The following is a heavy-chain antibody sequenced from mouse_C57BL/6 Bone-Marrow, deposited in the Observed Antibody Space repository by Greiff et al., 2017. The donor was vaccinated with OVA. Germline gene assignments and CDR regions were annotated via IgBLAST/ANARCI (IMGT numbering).Heavy chain of an antibody. CDR3: TRRYYGYDEGDYYARDY. V-gene: IGHV5S21*01. J-gene: IGHJ4*01. CDR1: GFTFSSYA. D-gene: IGHD2-2*01. Sequence: EVKLVEPGEGLVKPGGSLKLSCAASGFTFSSYAMSWVRQTPEKRLEWVAYISSGGDYIYYADTVKGRFTISSANARNTLYLQMSSLKSEDTAMYYCTRRYYGYDEGDYYARDYWGQGTSVTVSS. CDR2: ISSGGDYI.